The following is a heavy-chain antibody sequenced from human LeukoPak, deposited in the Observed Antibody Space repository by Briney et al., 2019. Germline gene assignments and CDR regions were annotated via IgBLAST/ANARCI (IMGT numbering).Heavy chain of an antibody. CDR3: ASLDYGDYYFDY. CDR2: IYYSGST. J-gene: IGHJ4*02. Sequence: SQTLSLTCTVSGGSISSGGYYWSWIRQHPGKGLEWIGYIYYSGSTYYNPSLKSRVTISVDTSKNQFSLKLSSVTAADTAVYYCASLDYGDYYFDYWGQGTLVTVSS. D-gene: IGHD4-17*01. V-gene: IGHV4-31*03. CDR1: GGSISSGGYY.